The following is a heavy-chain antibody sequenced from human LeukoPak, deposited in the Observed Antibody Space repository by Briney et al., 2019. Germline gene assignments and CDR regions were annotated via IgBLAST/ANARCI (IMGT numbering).Heavy chain of an antibody. CDR3: AKAPSGSYYSGSDY. V-gene: IGHV3-23*01. CDR1: GFTFSSYA. D-gene: IGHD1-26*01. Sequence: GGSLRPSCAASGFTFSSYAMSWVRQAPGKGLEWVSAISGSGGSTYYADSVKGRFTISRDNSKNTLYLQMNSLRAEDTAVYYCAKAPSGSYYSGSDYWGQGTLVTVSS. J-gene: IGHJ4*02. CDR2: ISGSGGST.